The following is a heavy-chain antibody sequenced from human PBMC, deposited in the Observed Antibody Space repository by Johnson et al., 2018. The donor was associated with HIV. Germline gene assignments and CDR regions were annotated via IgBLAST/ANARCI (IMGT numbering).Heavy chain of an antibody. CDR1: GFTFSSYG. J-gene: IGHJ3*02. V-gene: IGHV3-15*01. CDR2: IRSKTAGGTI. Sequence: VQLVESGGGLVQPGGSLRLSCAASGFTFSSYGMHWVRQAPGKGLEWVGRIRSKTAGGTIEYAAPVKGRFTISRDDSKDTLYLEMNSLKTEDTAVYYCSTDHPTAPLFIMNAVDIWGQGTMVTVSS. D-gene: IGHD3-16*01. CDR3: STDHPTAPLFIMNAVDI.